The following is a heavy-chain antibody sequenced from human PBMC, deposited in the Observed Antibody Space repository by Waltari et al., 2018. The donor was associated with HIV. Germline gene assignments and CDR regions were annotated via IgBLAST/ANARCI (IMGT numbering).Heavy chain of an antibody. CDR1: GYTFTSDG. CDR2: ISTYNGNT. CDR3: ARVRCSSSSCYSGWFDP. Sequence: QVQLVQSGAAVKPPGASVKVSCKASGYTFTSDGISSVRQAPGQGPEWMGWISTYNGNTNYAHKLQSRVTMTTDTSTSTATMALRRLRSDDTAVYYCARVRCSSSSCYSGWFDPWGQGTLVTVTS. J-gene: IGHJ5*02. V-gene: IGHV1-18*01. D-gene: IGHD2-2*01.